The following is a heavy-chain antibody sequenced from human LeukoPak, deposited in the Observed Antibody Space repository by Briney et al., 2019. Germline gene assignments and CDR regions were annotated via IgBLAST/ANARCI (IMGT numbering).Heavy chain of an antibody. CDR3: AREMGSSSYVLDV. CDR2: TNKEGTGT. V-gene: IGHV3-74*01. CDR1: GFTFSDYW. J-gene: IGHJ3*01. D-gene: IGHD2-2*01. Sequence: GGSLRLSCAASGFTFSDYWMHWVRQAPGKGLMGVSRTNKEGTGTTYADSVRGRFTISRDNAKNTLLLQVNSLRAEDTGVYYCAREMGSSSYVLDVWGQGTMVTVSS.